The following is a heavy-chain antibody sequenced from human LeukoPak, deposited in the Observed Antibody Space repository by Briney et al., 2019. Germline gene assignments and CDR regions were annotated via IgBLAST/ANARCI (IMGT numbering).Heavy chain of an antibody. CDR3: AREVPIAAAGSRLLDP. J-gene: IGHJ5*02. D-gene: IGHD6-13*01. Sequence: PSETLSLTCAVYGGSFSGYYWSWIRQPPGKGLEWIGEINHSGSTYYNPSLKSRVTISVDTSKNQFSLKLSSVTAADTAVYYCAREVPIAAAGSRLLDPWGQGTLVTVSS. CDR2: INHSGST. CDR1: GGSFSGYY. V-gene: IGHV4-34*01.